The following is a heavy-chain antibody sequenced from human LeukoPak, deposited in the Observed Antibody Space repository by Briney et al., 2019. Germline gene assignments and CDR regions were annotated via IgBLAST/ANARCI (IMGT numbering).Heavy chain of an antibody. CDR3: ARDQTGDPRGVFGN. Sequence: PGGSLRLSCAASGFPFSTYAMHWVRQAPGKGLEWVAVIWYDGNNKWYADSVKGRFTISRDDSKNMVYLQMNSLRAEDTAVYYCARDQTGDPRGVFGNWGQGTLVTVSS. CDR2: IWYDGNNK. CDR1: GFPFSTYA. V-gene: IGHV3-33*01. D-gene: IGHD7-27*01. J-gene: IGHJ4*02.